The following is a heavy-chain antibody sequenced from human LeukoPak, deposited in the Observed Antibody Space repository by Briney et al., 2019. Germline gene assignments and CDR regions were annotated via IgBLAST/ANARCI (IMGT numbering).Heavy chain of an antibody. D-gene: IGHD2-15*01. Sequence: PSETLSLTCTVSGGSINSHYWSWIRQPAGQGLEWIGRIYSTGSTIYNPSLKSRVTMSVDTSNNQLSLKLNSVTAADTAVYYCARECLEDCSGASCYFLFDPWGQGTLVTVSS. CDR2: IYSTGST. CDR1: GGSINSHY. J-gene: IGHJ5*02. CDR3: ARECLEDCSGASCYFLFDP. V-gene: IGHV4-4*07.